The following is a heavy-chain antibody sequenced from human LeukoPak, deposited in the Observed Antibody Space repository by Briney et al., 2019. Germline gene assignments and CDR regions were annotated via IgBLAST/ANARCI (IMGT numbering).Heavy chain of an antibody. J-gene: IGHJ3*01. D-gene: IGHD4-11*01. CDR2: IYYSGST. CDR1: GGSISSSSYY. Sequence: SSETLSLTCTVSGGSISSSSYYWGWIRQPPGKGLEWIGSIYYSGSTYYNPSLKSRVTISVDTSKNQFSLKLSSVTAADTAVYYCARGPNTAGNYRAFDLWGQGTKVTVSS. V-gene: IGHV4-39*07. CDR3: ARGPNTAGNYRAFDL.